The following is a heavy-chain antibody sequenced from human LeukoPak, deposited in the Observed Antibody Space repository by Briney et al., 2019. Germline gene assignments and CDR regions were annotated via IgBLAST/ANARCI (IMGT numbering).Heavy chain of an antibody. D-gene: IGHD3-10*01. CDR2: IIPIFGTA. CDR3: ARAIPYGSGSYRRWFDP. CDR1: GYTFTSYA. J-gene: IGHJ5*02. V-gene: IGHV1-69*13. Sequence: ASVKVSYKASGYTFTSYAISWVRQAPGQGLEWMGGIIPIFGTANYAQKFQGRVTITADESTSTAYMELSSLRSEDTAVYYCARAIPYGSGSYRRWFDPWGQGTLVTVSS.